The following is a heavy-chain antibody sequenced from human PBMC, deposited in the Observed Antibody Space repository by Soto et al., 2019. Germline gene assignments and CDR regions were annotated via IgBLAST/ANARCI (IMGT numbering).Heavy chain of an antibody. CDR2: IYHSGST. CDR1: GGSISSGGYS. CDR3: ARIKWGDYYYYGMDV. Sequence: PSETLSLTCAVSGGSISSGGYSWSWIRQPPGKGLEWIGYIYHSGSTYYNPSLKSRVTISVDRSKNQFSLKLSSVTAADTAVYYCARIKWGDYYYYGMDVWGQGTTVTVSS. V-gene: IGHV4-30-2*01. J-gene: IGHJ6*02. D-gene: IGHD7-27*01.